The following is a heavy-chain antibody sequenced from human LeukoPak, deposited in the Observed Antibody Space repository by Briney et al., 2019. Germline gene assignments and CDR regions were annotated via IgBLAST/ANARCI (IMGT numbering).Heavy chain of an antibody. CDR1: GGSISSGSYY. J-gene: IGHJ2*01. D-gene: IGHD6-13*01. CDR2: IYTSGST. CDR3: ARLTNSAAAGPHWYFDL. V-gene: IGHV4-61*02. Sequence: PSETLSLTCTVSGGSISSGSYYWSWIRQPAGKGLEWIGRIYTSGSTNYNPSLKSRVTISVDTSKNQFSLKLSSVTAADTAVYYCARLTNSAAAGPHWYFDLWGRGTLVTVSS.